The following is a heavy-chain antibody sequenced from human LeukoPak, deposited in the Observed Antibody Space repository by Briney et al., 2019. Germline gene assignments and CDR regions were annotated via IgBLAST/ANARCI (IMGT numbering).Heavy chain of an antibody. J-gene: IGHJ5*02. CDR3: ARGGSSWYAVWFDP. V-gene: IGHV3-23*01. D-gene: IGHD6-13*01. Sequence: GGSLRLSCAASGFTFSSYAMSWVRQAPGKGLEWVSSISGSGGSTYYADSVKGRFTISRDNSKNTLYLQMNSLRAEDTAVYYCARGGSSWYAVWFDPWGQGTLVTVSS. CDR2: ISGSGGST. CDR1: GFTFSSYA.